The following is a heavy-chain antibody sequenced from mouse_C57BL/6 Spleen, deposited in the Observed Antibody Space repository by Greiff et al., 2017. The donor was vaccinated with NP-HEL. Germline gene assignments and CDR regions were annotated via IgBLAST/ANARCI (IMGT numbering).Heavy chain of an antibody. CDR2: IYPGGGYT. D-gene: IGHD2-1*01. V-gene: IGHV1-63*01. J-gene: IGHJ4*01. Sequence: QVQLQQSGAELVRPGTSVKMSCKASGYTFTNYWIGWVKQRPGHGLEWIGDIYPGGGYTNYNEKFKGKATLTADKSSSTAYMQFSSLTSEDSAIYYCARRRLDGNLDYAMDYWGQGTSVTVSS. CDR1: GYTFTNYW. CDR3: ARRRLDGNLDYAMDY.